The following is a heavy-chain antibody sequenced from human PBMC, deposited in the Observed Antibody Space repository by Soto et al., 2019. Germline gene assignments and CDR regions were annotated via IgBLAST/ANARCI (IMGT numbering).Heavy chain of an antibody. Sequence: PGGSLRLSCAASGFTFSSYGMHWVRQAPGKGLEWVAVIWYDGSNKYYADSVKGRFTISRDNSKNTLYLQMNSLRAEDTAVYYSARNLPATFNYYYYGMDVWGQGTTVTVSS. CDR2: IWYDGSNK. J-gene: IGHJ6*02. CDR1: GFTFSSYG. CDR3: ARNLPATFNYYYYGMDV. V-gene: IGHV3-33*01. D-gene: IGHD3-16*01.